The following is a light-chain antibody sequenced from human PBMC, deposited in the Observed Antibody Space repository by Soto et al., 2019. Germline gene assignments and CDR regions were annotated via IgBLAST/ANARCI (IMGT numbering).Light chain of an antibody. J-gene: IGKJ1*01. Sequence: EIVLTQSPGTLSLSPGERVTLSCRASQSVSSSYLAWYQQKPGQAPRLLIYGASSRATGIPARFSGSGSGTDFTLTISSLEPEDFAVYYCQQYGTSPWTFGQGTKVEIK. CDR1: QSVSSSY. CDR3: QQYGTSPWT. CDR2: GAS. V-gene: IGKV3-20*01.